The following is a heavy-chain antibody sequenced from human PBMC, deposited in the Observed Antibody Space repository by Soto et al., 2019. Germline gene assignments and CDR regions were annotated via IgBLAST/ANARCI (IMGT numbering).Heavy chain of an antibody. J-gene: IGHJ6*02. CDR1: GGTFSSYA. CDR2: IIPIFGTA. CDR3: ARHRPVDCSSTSCYSVYYYYYGMDV. D-gene: IGHD2-2*01. V-gene: IGHV1-69*01. Sequence: QVQLVQSGAEVKKPGSSVKVSCKASGGTFSSYAISWVRQAPGQGLEWMGGIIPIFGTANYAQKFQGRVTITADESTSTAYMELCSLRSEDTAVYYCARHRPVDCSSTSCYSVYYYYYGMDVWGLGITVTVSS.